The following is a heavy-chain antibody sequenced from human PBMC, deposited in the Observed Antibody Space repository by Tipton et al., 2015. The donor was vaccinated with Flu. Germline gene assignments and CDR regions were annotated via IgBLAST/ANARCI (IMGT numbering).Heavy chain of an antibody. V-gene: IGHV3-7*01. CDR2: IKQDGSEK. CDR3: ARVSPYTHDAFDI. Sequence: SLRLSCAASGFTFSSYWMSWVRQAPGKGLEWVANIKQDGSEKYYVDSVKGRFTIPRDNAKNSLYLQMNSLRAEDTAVYYCARVSPYTHDAFDIWGQGTMVTVSS. CDR1: GFTFSSYW. J-gene: IGHJ3*02. D-gene: IGHD3-16*01.